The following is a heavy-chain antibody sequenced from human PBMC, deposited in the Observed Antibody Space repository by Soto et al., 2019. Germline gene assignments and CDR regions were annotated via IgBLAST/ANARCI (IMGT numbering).Heavy chain of an antibody. D-gene: IGHD7-27*01. Sequence: QVQLQESGPGLVKPSETLSLTCSVSGGSISNHYWSWIRQPPGKGLEWIGYISYNGNTNYKPSLKSRVTVSVDTSRNQISLKLTTVTAADTAVYYCTRANWYSEYWGQGTLVTVSS. V-gene: IGHV4-59*11. CDR3: TRANWYSEY. CDR2: ISYNGNT. CDR1: GGSISNHY. J-gene: IGHJ4*02.